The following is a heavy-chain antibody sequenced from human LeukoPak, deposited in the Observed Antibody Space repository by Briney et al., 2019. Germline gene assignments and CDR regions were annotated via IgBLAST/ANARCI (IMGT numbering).Heavy chain of an antibody. CDR1: GFTFFSFE. J-gene: IGHJ4*02. CDR3: ARALPSSWYFFDY. Sequence: GGSLRLSCAASGFTFFSFEMNWVRQAPGKGLQWVSYISSSGSTIYYADSVKGRFTISRDNAKNSLYLQMNSLRAEDTAVYYCARALPSSWYFFDYWGQGTLVTVSS. CDR2: ISSSGSTI. V-gene: IGHV3-48*03. D-gene: IGHD6-13*01.